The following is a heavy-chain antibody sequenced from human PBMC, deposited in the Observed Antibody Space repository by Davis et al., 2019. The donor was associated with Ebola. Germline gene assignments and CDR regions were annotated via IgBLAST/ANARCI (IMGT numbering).Heavy chain of an antibody. CDR3: AQTFWSSQSS. Sequence: SGPPLVKPTQTLTLTCTFSGFSLTTSGVGVGWIRQPPGKAPEWLALFYWDDDKLYSPSLKSRLAITKDTSKNQVVLTMTDMDTVDTATNYCAQTFWSSQSSWGQGTLVTVSS. D-gene: IGHD3-3*01. CDR2: FYWDDDK. V-gene: IGHV2-5*02. J-gene: IGHJ5*02. CDR1: GFSLTTSGVG.